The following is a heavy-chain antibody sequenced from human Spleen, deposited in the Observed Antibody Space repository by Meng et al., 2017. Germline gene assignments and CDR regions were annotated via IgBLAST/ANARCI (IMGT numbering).Heavy chain of an antibody. Sequence: PQLGPGLVKPSQTLSVTCAISGYSVSSNIGAWNWIRQSPSRGLEWLGRTYYRSKWYNEYAVSVKSRITINPDTSKNQLSLQLSSVTPEDTAVYYCARGVTTFDYWGQGTLVTVSS. CDR3: ARGVTTFDY. D-gene: IGHD4-17*01. CDR1: GYSVSSNIGA. V-gene: IGHV6-1*01. CDR2: TYYRSKWYN. J-gene: IGHJ4*02.